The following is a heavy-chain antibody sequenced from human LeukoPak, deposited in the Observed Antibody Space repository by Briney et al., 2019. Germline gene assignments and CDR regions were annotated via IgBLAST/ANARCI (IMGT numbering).Heavy chain of an antibody. Sequence: GGSLRLSCAASGFTFSDYDMSWIRQAPGKGLEWVSYISSSSSYTNYADSVKGRFTISRDNAKNSLYLQMNSLRAEDTAVYYCARVPAYGDYFDYWGQGTLVTVSS. CDR3: ARVPAYGDYFDY. CDR2: ISSSSSYT. D-gene: IGHD4-17*01. V-gene: IGHV3-11*05. J-gene: IGHJ4*02. CDR1: GFTFSDYD.